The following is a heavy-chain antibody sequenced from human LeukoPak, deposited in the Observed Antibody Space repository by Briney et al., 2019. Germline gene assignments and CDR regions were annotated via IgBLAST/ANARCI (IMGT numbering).Heavy chain of an antibody. CDR3: ARRWDSGSQGLWYFDL. CDR1: GYSFTSYW. J-gene: IGHJ2*01. CDR2: IYPGDSDT. D-gene: IGHD1-26*01. V-gene: IGHV5-51*01. Sequence: GESLKISCKGSGYSFTSYWIGWVRQMPGKGLEWMGIIYPGDSDTRYSPSFQGQVTISADKSISTAYLQWSSLKASDTAMYYCARRWDSGSQGLWYFDLWGRGTLVTVSS.